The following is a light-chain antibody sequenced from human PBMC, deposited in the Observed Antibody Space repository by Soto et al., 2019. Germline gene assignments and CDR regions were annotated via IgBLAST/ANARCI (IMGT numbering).Light chain of an antibody. CDR1: QGISTW. J-gene: IGKJ5*01. CDR3: QHSSNFHFT. V-gene: IGKV1-12*01. Sequence: DIQMTQSPPSLSASVGDRVTITCRASQGISTWLAWYQQKPGKAPKLLIYSASRLQSGVPPRFSGSGSGTDFTLTINSLQPVDFATYYCQHSSNFHFTFGQGTRLEIK. CDR2: SAS.